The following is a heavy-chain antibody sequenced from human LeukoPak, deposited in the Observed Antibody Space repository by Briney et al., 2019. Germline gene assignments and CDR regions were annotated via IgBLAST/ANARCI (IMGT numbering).Heavy chain of an antibody. J-gene: IGHJ4*02. CDR2: ISSSGSTI. V-gene: IGHV3-11*01. Sequence: KPGGSLRLSCAASGFTFSDYYMSWIRQAPGKGLEWVSYISSSGSTIYYADSVKGRFTISRDNAKNSLYLQMNSLRAEDTAVYYCARVQYYYDSSGYYSWYFDYWGQGTLVTVSS. CDR1: GFTFSDYY. CDR3: ARVQYYYDSSGYYSWYFDY. D-gene: IGHD3-22*01.